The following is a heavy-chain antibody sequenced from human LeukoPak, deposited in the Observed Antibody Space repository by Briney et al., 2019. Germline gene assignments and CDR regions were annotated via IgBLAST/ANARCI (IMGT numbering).Heavy chain of an antibody. J-gene: IGHJ4*02. V-gene: IGHV4-59*12. CDR3: ARAPQLAARHFFDY. D-gene: IGHD6-13*01. CDR2: IYYSGST. Sequence: SETLSLTCTVSGGSISSYYWSWIRQPPGKGLEWIGYIYYSGSTNYNPSLKSRVTISVDTSKNQFSLKLSSVTAADTALYYCARAPQLAARHFFDYWGQGTLVTVSS. CDR1: GGSISSYY.